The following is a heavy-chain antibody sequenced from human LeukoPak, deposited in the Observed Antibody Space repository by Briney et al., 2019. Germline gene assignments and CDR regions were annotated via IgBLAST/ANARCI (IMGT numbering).Heavy chain of an antibody. D-gene: IGHD3-3*01. V-gene: IGHV3-23*01. CDR1: GFTFSSYA. Sequence: GSLRLSCAASGFTFSSYAMTWVRQAPGKGLEWVSTISGSGSSTYYADSVKGRLIISRDNSKNTLYLQLNTLSAEDTAVYYCAKDPYYDFWSVCDYWGQGTLVTVSS. J-gene: IGHJ4*02. CDR2: ISGSGSST. CDR3: AKDPYYDFWSVCDY.